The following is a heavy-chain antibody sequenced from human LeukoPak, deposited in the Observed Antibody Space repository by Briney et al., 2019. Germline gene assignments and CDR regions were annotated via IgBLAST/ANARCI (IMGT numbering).Heavy chain of an antibody. V-gene: IGHV5-51*01. Sequence: GESLKISCKGSGYSFTSYWIGWVRQMPGKGLEWMGIIYPGDSDKRYSPSFQGQVTFSADKSISTAYLQWSSLKASDTAMYYCAKQGDWNDGAFDIWGQGTMVTVSS. CDR1: GYSFTSYW. J-gene: IGHJ3*02. D-gene: IGHD1-1*01. CDR2: IYPGDSDK. CDR3: AKQGDWNDGAFDI.